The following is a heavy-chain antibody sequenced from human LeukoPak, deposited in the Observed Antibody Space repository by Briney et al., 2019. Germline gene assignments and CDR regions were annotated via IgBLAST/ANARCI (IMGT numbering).Heavy chain of an antibody. CDR1: GYTFSGYY. Sequence: ASVKVSCKASGYTFSGYYIHWVRQAPGQGLGWMGWINPNTGGTKYAQRFQDRGTMTRDTSITTAYMELSRLRSDDTAVYYCARDRSPAPGRSYGRGHFDYWGQGTLVTVSS. V-gene: IGHV1-2*02. CDR3: ARDRSPAPGRSYGRGHFDY. CDR2: INPNTGGT. J-gene: IGHJ4*02. D-gene: IGHD5-18*01.